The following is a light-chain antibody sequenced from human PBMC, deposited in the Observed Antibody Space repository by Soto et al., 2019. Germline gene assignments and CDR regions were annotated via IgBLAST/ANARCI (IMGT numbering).Light chain of an antibody. J-gene: IGLJ2*01. CDR3: SSYSDTTTLV. CDR1: NSDIGDYNS. V-gene: IGLV2-14*01. CDR2: EVS. Sequence: QSALTQPTSVSGSPGQSITISCTGSNSDIGDYNSVSWYQHHPGKAPTLMISEVSSRPSGVSSRFSGSKSGNTASLTISGLQAEDEAHYYCSSYSDTTTLVFGGGTKVTVL.